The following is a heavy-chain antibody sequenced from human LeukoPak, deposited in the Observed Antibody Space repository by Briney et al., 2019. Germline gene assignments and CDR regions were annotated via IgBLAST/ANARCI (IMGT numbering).Heavy chain of an antibody. CDR3: ARVGYYDSSGYLGIDY. V-gene: IGHV3-33*01. CDR2: TWNDGSNK. Sequence: GGSLRLSCAPSGFIFSNYGMHWVRQAPGKGLEWVAITWNDGSNKYYADSVKGRFTISRDNSKNTLYLQMNSLRAEDTAVYYCARVGYYDSSGYLGIDYWGQGTLVTVSS. J-gene: IGHJ4*02. CDR1: GFIFSNYG. D-gene: IGHD3-22*01.